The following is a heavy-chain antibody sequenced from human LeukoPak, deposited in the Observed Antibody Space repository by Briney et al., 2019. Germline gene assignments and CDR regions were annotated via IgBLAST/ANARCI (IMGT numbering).Heavy chain of an antibody. J-gene: IGHJ3*02. CDR3: AKRATTVDAFDI. CDR2: INWNGGST. Sequence: GGSLRLSCAASGFTFDDYGMSWVRQAPGKGLEWVSGINWNGGSTGYADSVKGRFTISRDNSKNSLYLQMNSLRTEDTALYYCAKRATTVDAFDIWGQGTMVTVSS. CDR1: GFTFDDYG. V-gene: IGHV3-20*04. D-gene: IGHD1-26*01.